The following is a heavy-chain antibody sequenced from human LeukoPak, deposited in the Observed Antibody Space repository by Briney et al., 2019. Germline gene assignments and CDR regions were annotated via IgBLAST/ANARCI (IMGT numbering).Heavy chain of an antibody. CDR1: GGSISSYY. Sequence: SETLSLTCTVSGGSISSYYWSWIRQPPGKGLEWIGYIYYSGSTNYNPSPKSRVTISVDTSKNQFSLKLSSVTAADTAVSYCARLYCSSTSCYRWDAFDIWGQGTMVTVSS. V-gene: IGHV4-59*01. CDR3: ARLYCSSTSCYRWDAFDI. D-gene: IGHD2-2*01. CDR2: IYYSGST. J-gene: IGHJ3*02.